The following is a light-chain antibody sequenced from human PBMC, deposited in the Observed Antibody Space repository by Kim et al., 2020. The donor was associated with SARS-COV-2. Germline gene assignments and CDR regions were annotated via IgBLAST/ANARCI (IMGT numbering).Light chain of an antibody. Sequence: SSELTQDPAVSVALGQTVRLTCQGDSLRNYYATWYQQRPGQAPVLVLYGKYNRPSGIPDRFSGSASGNTASLTITGAHAEDEADYYCNSRDSSGDHVVFG. CDR2: GKY. J-gene: IGLJ3*02. CDR3: NSRDSSGDHVV. V-gene: IGLV3-19*01. CDR1: SLRNYY.